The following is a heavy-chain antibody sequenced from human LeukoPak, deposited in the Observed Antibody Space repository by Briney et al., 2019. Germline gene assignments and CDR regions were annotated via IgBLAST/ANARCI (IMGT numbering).Heavy chain of an antibody. V-gene: IGHV5-51*01. D-gene: IGHD4-17*01. CDR1: GYSFSSYY. CDR3: ARHQGATTVTSDAFDI. CDR2: IYPGDSDT. J-gene: IGHJ3*02. Sequence: GESLKISCKGSGYSFSSYYIGWVRQMPGKGLEWMGIIYPGDSDTRYSPSFQGQVTISADKSISTAYLQWSSLKASDTAMYYCARHQGATTVTSDAFDIWGQGTMVTVSS.